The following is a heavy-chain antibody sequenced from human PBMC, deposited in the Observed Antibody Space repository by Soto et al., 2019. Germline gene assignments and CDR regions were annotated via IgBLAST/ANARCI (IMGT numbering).Heavy chain of an antibody. CDR2: INPSGGST. D-gene: IGHD6-13*01. CDR3: ARDHSISSSGAWWLDP. V-gene: IGHV1-46*01. Sequence: RASVKVSCKASGYTFTSNWIHWVRRAPGQGLEWMGIINPSGGSTYYAQKFQGRVMLTRDTSTSTVYMEVTSLTSEDTAVYYCARDHSISSSGAWWLDPWGQGTLVTVSS. CDR1: GYTFTSNW. J-gene: IGHJ5*02.